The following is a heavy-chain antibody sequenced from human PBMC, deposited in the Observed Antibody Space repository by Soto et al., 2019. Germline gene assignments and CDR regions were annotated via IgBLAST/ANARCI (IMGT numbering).Heavy chain of an antibody. CDR3: AKWTELRQFDY. D-gene: IGHD3-10*01. CDR2: ISYSGST. V-gene: IGHV4-61*01. CDR1: GGSVSSGNYY. Sequence: SETLSLTCSVSGGSVSSGNYYWSWIRQPPGKGLEWIGSISYSGSTNYNPSLKSRVAISVDTSKNQFSLNLNSVTPADTAVYYCAKWTELRQFDYWGQGTLVTVSS. J-gene: IGHJ4*02.